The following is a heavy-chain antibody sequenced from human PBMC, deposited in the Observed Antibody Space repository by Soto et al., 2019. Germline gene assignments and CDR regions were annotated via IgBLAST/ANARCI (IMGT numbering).Heavy chain of an antibody. J-gene: IGHJ6*02. D-gene: IGHD3-10*01. CDR2: INHSGST. Sequence: PSEPLSLTCAVYGGSFSGYYWSWIRQPPGKGLEWIGEINHSGSTNYNPSLKSRVTISVDTSKNQFSLKLSSVSAADTAVYYCATGRGVRGVIITTYYYYGLDVWGQGTTVTVSS. CDR3: ATGRGVRGVIITTYYYYGLDV. CDR1: GGSFSGYY. V-gene: IGHV4-34*01.